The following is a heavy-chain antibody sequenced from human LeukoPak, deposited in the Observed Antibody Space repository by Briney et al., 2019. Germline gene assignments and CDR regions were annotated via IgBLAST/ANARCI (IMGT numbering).Heavy chain of an antibody. Sequence: SETLSLTCAVYGGSFSGYYWSWIRQPPGKGLEWIGEINHSGSTNYNPSLKSRVTISVDTSKNQFSLKLSSVTAADTAVYYCARAEYYYDSSGYLNLNAFDIWGQGTMVTVSS. D-gene: IGHD3-22*01. CDR2: INHSGST. CDR3: ARAEYYYDSSGYLNLNAFDI. CDR1: GGSFSGYY. J-gene: IGHJ3*02. V-gene: IGHV4-34*01.